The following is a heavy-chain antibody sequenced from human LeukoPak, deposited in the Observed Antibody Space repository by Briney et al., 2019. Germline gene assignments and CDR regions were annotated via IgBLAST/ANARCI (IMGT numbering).Heavy chain of an antibody. V-gene: IGHV3-21*01. CDR1: GGSISSSS. J-gene: IGHJ4*02. CDR3: ARDAYGDYSFDY. D-gene: IGHD4-17*01. Sequence: ETLSLTCTVSGGSISSSSYYWGWIRQPPGKGLEWDSSISSNSSYIYYPDSVKVRFTISTDNAKNSLYLQMKSLRAEDTAVYYCARDAYGDYSFDYWGQGTLVTVSS. CDR2: ISSNSSYI.